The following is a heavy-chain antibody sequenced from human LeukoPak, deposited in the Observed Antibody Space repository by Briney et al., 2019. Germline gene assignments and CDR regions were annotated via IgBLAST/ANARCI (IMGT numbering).Heavy chain of an antibody. D-gene: IGHD6-13*01. J-gene: IGHJ4*02. V-gene: IGHV4-61*02. CDR2: IYTSGST. Sequence: SETLSLTCTVSGGSISSSSYYWSWIRQPAGKGLEWIGRIYTSGSTNYNPSLKSRVTISVDTSKNQFSLRLSSVTAADTAVYYCARVTGYVMEDYFDYWGQGTLVIVSS. CDR3: ARVTGYVMEDYFDY. CDR1: GGSISSSSYY.